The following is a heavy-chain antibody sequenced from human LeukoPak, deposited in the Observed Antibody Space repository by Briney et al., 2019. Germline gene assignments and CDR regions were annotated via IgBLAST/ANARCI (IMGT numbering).Heavy chain of an antibody. Sequence: GGSLRLSCAASTFTFSDYWRHWVRQAPGKGLVWVSRINSDGSGTRYADSAKGRITITRHNTKNTLYLQMNSLTAEDAAVYYCARDLMVGSPFDSWGQGTLVTVSS. CDR2: INSDGSGT. CDR1: TFTFSDYW. V-gene: IGHV3-74*01. CDR3: ARDLMVGSPFDS. D-gene: IGHD2-8*01. J-gene: IGHJ4*02.